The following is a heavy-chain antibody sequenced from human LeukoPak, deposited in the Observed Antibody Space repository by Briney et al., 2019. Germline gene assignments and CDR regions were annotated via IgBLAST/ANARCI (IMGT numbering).Heavy chain of an antibody. CDR2: IKQDGSKK. J-gene: IGHJ4*02. CDR3: AAVPPERCDGYPCYPVFEY. Sequence: GGSLRLSCAASGVIFSNFWMRWVRQAPEKGLEWVADIKQDGSKKDYVDSVKGRFTISRDNVENALYLQMTSLRVDDSAIYSCAAVPPERCDGYPCYPVFEYWGRGVLVTVSS. D-gene: IGHD2-15*01. CDR1: GVIFSNFW. V-gene: IGHV3-7*01.